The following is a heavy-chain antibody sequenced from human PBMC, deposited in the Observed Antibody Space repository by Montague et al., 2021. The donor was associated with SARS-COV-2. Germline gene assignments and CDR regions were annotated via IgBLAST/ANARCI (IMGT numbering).Heavy chain of an antibody. V-gene: IGHV3-9*01. CDR2: ISWNSGSI. D-gene: IGHD3-22*01. Sequence: SLRLSCAASGFTFGDYAMHWVRQAPGKGLEWVSGISWNSGSISYADSVKGRFTISRDNAKNSLYLQMNSLRAEDTALYYCAKDMGSRVYYYSSGFEATGGYGMDVWGQGTTVTVSS. J-gene: IGHJ6*02. CDR1: GFTFGDYA. CDR3: AKDMGSRVYYYSSGFEATGGYGMDV.